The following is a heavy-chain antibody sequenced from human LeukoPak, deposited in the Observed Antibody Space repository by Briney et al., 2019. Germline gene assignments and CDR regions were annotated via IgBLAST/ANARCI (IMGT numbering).Heavy chain of an antibody. D-gene: IGHD1-26*01. CDR2: INTNTGNP. CDR1: GYTFTSYA. J-gene: IGHJ3*02. V-gene: IGHV7-4-1*02. Sequence: AASVTVSCKASGYTFTSYAMNWVRQAPGQGLEWMGWINTNTGNPTYAQGFTGRFVFSLDTSVSTAYLQISSLKAEDTAVYYCARDTVGATFPGAFDIWGQGTMVTVSS. CDR3: ARDTVGATFPGAFDI.